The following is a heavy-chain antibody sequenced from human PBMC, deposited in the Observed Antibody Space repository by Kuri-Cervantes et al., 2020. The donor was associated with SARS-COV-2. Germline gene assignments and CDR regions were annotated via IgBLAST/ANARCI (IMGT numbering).Heavy chain of an antibody. CDR2: ISGSGGST. D-gene: IGHD3-10*01. V-gene: IGHV3-23*01. CDR1: GFTFSNYA. Sequence: GESLKIFCAASGFTFSNYAMSWVLQAPGKGLEGVSAISGSGGSTYYADAVKGRFTISRDNSKNTLYLQMNSLRAEDTAVYYCAKTTMVQGVIISGWIDYWGQGTLVTVSS. J-gene: IGHJ4*02. CDR3: AKTTMVQGVIISGWIDY.